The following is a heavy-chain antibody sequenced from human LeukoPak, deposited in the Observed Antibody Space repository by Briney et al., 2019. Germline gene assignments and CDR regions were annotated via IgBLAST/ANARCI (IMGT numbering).Heavy chain of an antibody. CDR1: GGTFSSYA. Sequence: GASVKVSCKASGGTFSSYAISWVRQAPGQGLEWMGRIIPIFGTANYAQKFQGRVTITTDESTSTAYMELSSLRSEDTAVYYCARDVGANGLSHDKYFQHWGQGALVTVSS. V-gene: IGHV1-69*05. D-gene: IGHD1-26*01. CDR3: ARDVGANGLSHDKYFQH. CDR2: IIPIFGTA. J-gene: IGHJ1*01.